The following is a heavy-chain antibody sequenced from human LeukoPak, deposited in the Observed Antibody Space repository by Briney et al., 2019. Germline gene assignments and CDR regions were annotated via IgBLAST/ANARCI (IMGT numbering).Heavy chain of an antibody. CDR3: ARPKNSANWFDP. V-gene: IGHV1-3*01. D-gene: IGHD4-23*01. CDR2: INAGNGNT. Sequence: ASVKVSCKASGYTFTSYAMHWVRQAPGQRLEWMGWINAGNGNTKYSQKFQGRVTITRDTSASTAYMELSSRRSEDTAVYDCARPKNSANWFDPWGQGTLVTVSS. CDR1: GYTFTSYA. J-gene: IGHJ5*02.